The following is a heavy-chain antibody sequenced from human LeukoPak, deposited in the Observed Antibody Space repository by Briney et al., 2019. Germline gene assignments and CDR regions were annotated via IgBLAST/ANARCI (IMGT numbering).Heavy chain of an antibody. CDR3: AKDSGSSSYKYFQH. Sequence: AGGSLRLSCAASGFTLSSYAMSWVRQAPGKGLEWVSAISGSGGSTYYADSVKGRFTISRDNSKNTLYLQMNSLRAEDTAVYYCAKDSGSSSYKYFQHWGQGTLVTVSS. D-gene: IGHD6-13*01. V-gene: IGHV3-23*01. CDR1: GFTLSSYA. CDR2: ISGSGGST. J-gene: IGHJ1*01.